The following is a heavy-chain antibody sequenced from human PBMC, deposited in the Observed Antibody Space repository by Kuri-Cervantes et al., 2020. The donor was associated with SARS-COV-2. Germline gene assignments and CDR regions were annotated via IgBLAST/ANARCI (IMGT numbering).Heavy chain of an antibody. Sequence: QTLSLTCAVYGGSFSGYYWSWIRQPPGKGLEWIGEINHSGSTNYNPSLKSRVTISVDTSKNQFSLKLSSVTAADTAVYYCARGWAFWSGPDDYWGQGTLVTVSS. J-gene: IGHJ4*02. CDR1: GGSFSGYY. CDR2: INHSGST. V-gene: IGHV4-34*01. CDR3: ARGWAFWSGPDDY. D-gene: IGHD3-3*01.